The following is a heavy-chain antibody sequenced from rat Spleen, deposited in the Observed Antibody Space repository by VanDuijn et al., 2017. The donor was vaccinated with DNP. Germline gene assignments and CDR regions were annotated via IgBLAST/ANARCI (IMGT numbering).Heavy chain of an antibody. J-gene: IGHJ2*01. D-gene: IGHD1-2*01. CDR3: ARWGSYTLDY. CDR2: INSAGST. V-gene: IGHV3-3*01. CDR1: GYSITSGYG. Sequence: EVQLQESGPGLVKPSQSLSLTCSVTGYSITSGYGWNWIRKFPGNKLEWLGYINSAGSTNCKPPLKSQISITRDTSKNHFFLHLTSVTTEDTATYYCARWGSYTLDYWGQGVMVTVSS.